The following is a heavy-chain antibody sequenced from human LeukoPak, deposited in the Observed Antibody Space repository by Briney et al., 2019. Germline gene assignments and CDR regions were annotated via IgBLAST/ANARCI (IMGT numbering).Heavy chain of an antibody. CDR1: GFTFSSYW. J-gene: IGHJ4*02. CDR3: AKADARVPAATYFDY. D-gene: IGHD2-2*01. CDR2: IKQDGSEK. V-gene: IGHV3-7*03. Sequence: GGSLRLSCAASGFTFSSYWMSWVRQAPGKGLEWVANIKQDGSEKYYVDSVKGRFTISRDNSKNTLYLQMNSLRAEDTAVYYCAKADARVPAATYFDYWGQGTLVTVSS.